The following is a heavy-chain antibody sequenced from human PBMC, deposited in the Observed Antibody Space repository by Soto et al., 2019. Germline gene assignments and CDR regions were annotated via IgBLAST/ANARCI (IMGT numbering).Heavy chain of an antibody. CDR1: GYTFTSYG. CDR2: ISAYNGNT. CDR3: ARDRALGENYYYYGMDV. J-gene: IGHJ6*02. Sequence: QVQLVQSGAEVKKPGASVKVSCKASGYTFTSYGISWVRQAPGQGLEWMGWISAYNGNTNYAQKLQGRVTMTTDTSTRTAYMELRSVTSDDTAVYYCARDRALGENYYYYGMDVWGQGTTVTVSS. D-gene: IGHD3-16*01. V-gene: IGHV1-18*01.